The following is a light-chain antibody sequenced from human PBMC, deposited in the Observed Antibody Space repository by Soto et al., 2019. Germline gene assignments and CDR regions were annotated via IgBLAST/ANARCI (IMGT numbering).Light chain of an antibody. J-gene: IGKJ2*01. V-gene: IGKV1-39*01. CDR3: QQSYIIPRT. Sequence: DIQMTQSPSSLSASVGDRVTITCRASQSISSYLHWYQQKSGKAPRLLIYAASSLQSGVPSRFSGSGFGTDFTLTITSLQPEDFATYYCQQSYIIPRTFGQGTKLEIK. CDR1: QSISSY. CDR2: AAS.